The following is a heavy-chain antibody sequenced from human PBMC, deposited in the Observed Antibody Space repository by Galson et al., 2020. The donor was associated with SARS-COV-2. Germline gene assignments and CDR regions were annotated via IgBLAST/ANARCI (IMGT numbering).Heavy chain of an antibody. CDR2: IYYSGTT. CDR3: ARGLGGSSWFDY. V-gene: IGHV4-59*01. D-gene: IGHD6-13*01. CDR1: GGSISTFS. J-gene: IGHJ4*02. Sequence: SDTLSLTCTVSGGSISTFSWSWIRQPPGKGLEWIGYIYYSGTTNYNPSLKSRVTISVDSSKNQFSLNLSSVTAADTAVYYCARGLGGSSWFDYWGQGTLVTVSS.